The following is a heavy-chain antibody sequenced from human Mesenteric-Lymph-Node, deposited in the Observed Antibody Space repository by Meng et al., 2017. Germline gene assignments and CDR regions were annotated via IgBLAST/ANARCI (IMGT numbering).Heavy chain of an antibody. V-gene: IGHV3-21*01. CDR1: GFTFSSYS. CDR3: ARDSSGWYALDY. Sequence: GESLKISCAASGFTFSSYSMNWVRQAPGKGLEWVSAINSSSSYIYYAGSMKGRFTFSRKNAKTSLYLQMNSLAAEDTAVYYCARDSSGWYALDYWGQGTLVTVSS. D-gene: IGHD6-19*01. CDR2: INSSSSYI. J-gene: IGHJ4*02.